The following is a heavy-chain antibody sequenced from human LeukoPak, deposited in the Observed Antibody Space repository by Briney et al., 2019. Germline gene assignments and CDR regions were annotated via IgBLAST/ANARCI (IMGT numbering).Heavy chain of an antibody. Sequence: GGSLRLSCAASGFTFTSYAMSWVRQAPGKGLEWVSAISGGGGRTYYADSVKGRFTISRDNSKNTLYLQMNSLRAEDTAVYYCAKDRYFDWLNGDWFDPWGQGTLVTVSS. CDR1: GFTFTSYA. D-gene: IGHD3-9*01. CDR2: ISGGGGRT. CDR3: AKDRYFDWLNGDWFDP. J-gene: IGHJ5*02. V-gene: IGHV3-23*01.